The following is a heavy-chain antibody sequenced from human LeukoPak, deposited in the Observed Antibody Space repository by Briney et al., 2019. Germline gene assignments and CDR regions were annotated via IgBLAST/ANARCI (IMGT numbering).Heavy chain of an antibody. CDR3: ARESCSSTSCYGYYYYGMDV. J-gene: IGHJ6*02. CDR1: GGTFSSYA. CDR2: IIPILGIA. D-gene: IGHD2-2*01. Sequence: ASVKVSCKASGGTFSSYAISWVRQAPGQGPEWMGRIIPILGIANYAQKFQGRVTITADKSTSTAYMELSSLRSEDTAVYYCARESCSSTSCYGYYYYGMDVWGQGTTVTVSS. V-gene: IGHV1-69*04.